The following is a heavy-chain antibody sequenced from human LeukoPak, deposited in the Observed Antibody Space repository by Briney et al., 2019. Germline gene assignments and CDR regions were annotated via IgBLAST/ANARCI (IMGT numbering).Heavy chain of an antibody. CDR1: GFIFSDYY. Sequence: GGSPRLSCAASGFIFSDYYMSWVRQAPGKGLEWLSYISSSAGTIYYADSVKGRFTIFRDNAKNSLYLQVNSLRAEDTAVYYCARDLGSGCFDYWGQGTLVTVSS. CDR3: ARDLGSGCFDY. J-gene: IGHJ4*02. CDR2: ISSSAGTI. V-gene: IGHV3-11*04. D-gene: IGHD6-19*01.